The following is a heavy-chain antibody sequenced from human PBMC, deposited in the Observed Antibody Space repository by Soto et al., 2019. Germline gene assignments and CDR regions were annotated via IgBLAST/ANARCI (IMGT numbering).Heavy chain of an antibody. CDR1: GFTFTSYG. D-gene: IGHD1-26*01. V-gene: IGHV3-23*01. CDR2: ISGSGTST. CDR3: AKGEPVGATKLYYFDY. J-gene: IGHJ4*02. Sequence: EVQLLESGGGLVPPGGSLRLSCAASGFTFTSYGMTWVRQAPGKGMEWVSSISGSGTSTYYADSVKGRFTISRDNSKNTLYLQMNSLRAEDTAVYYCAKGEPVGATKLYYFDYWGQGTLVTVSS.